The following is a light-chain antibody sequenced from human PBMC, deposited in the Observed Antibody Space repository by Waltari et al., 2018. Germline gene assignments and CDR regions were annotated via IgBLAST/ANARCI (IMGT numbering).Light chain of an antibody. CDR2: YDD. CDR1: SSNIGNNS. Sequence: QSVLTQPPSVSGAPRQRVTISCSGSSSNIGNNSVHWYQQLPGKPPKLLIYYDDLLSSGVSERFSGSKSGPAASLSIAGLQSEDESHYYCAAWDASLSSWLFGGGTKLTVL. CDR3: AAWDASLSSWL. V-gene: IGLV1-36*01. J-gene: IGLJ3*02.